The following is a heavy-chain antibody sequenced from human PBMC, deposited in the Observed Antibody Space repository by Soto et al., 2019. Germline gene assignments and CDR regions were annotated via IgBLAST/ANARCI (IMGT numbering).Heavy chain of an antibody. CDR1: GFAFSTYG. V-gene: IGHV3-33*08. J-gene: IGHJ4*02. D-gene: IGHD3-9*01. CDR2: IWADGSRQ. Sequence: QVQLVESGGGVIQPGKSLRLSCSASGFAFSTYGMHWVRQAPGKGLEWVAVIWADGSRQFYGDSVKGRSTISRDNSKNTLYLQMNSLRVADTAVYYCVGGTGSWGLSDYWGQGTLVTVSS. CDR3: VGGTGSWGLSDY.